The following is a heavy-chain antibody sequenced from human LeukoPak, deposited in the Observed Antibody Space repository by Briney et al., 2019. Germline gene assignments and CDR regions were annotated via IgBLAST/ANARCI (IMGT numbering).Heavy chain of an antibody. CDR3: ARFALNSYGSGSYYYFDN. V-gene: IGHV4-30-4*01. J-gene: IGHJ4*02. Sequence: SETLSPTCTVSGGSIRNGDFFWSWVRRPPGKGLEWIGYLFYSGSTYVNPSLESRVTMSVDTSKNQFSLKLSSVTAADTALYYCARFALNSYGSGSYYYFDNWGQGTLVIVSS. D-gene: IGHD3-10*01. CDR2: LFYSGST. CDR1: GGSIRNGDFF.